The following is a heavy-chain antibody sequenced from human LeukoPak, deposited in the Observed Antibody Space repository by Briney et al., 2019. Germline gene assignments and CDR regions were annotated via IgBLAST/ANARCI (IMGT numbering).Heavy chain of an antibody. D-gene: IGHD1-1*01. CDR2: INPNSGGT. V-gene: IGHV1-2*02. CDR3: ARERASHWNDGWFDP. J-gene: IGHJ5*02. CDR1: GYTFTGYY. Sequence: ASVKVSCKASGYTFTGYYMHWVRQAPGQGLEWMGWINPNSGGTNYAQKFQGRVTMTRDTSISTAYMELSRLRSDDTAVYYCARERASHWNDGWFDPWGQGTLVTVSS.